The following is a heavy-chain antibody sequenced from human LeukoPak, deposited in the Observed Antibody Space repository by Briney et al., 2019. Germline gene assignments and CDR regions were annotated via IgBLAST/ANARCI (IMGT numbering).Heavy chain of an antibody. D-gene: IGHD3-10*01. V-gene: IGHV4-59*08. CDR3: ARGYGSVSYFDY. J-gene: IGHJ4*02. Sequence: SETLSLTCTVSGGSISSYYWSWIRQPQGKGLEWIGYIYNSGSTNYNPSLKPRVTISVDTSKNQFSLRLSYVTAADTAVYYCARGYGSVSYFDYWGQGSMVTVSS. CDR1: GGSISSYY. CDR2: IYNSGST.